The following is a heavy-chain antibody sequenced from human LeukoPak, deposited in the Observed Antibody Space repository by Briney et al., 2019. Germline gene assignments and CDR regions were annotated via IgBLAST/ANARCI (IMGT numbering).Heavy chain of an antibody. CDR2: IYYSGGT. D-gene: IGHD3-22*01. Sequence: SETLSLTCTVSGGSISNYYWSWIRQPPGKGLEWIGCIYYSGGTNYNPSLKSRVTISVDTSKNQFSLKLSSVTAADTAVYYCARDITMIMYWGQGTLVTVSS. CDR3: ARDITMIMY. V-gene: IGHV4-59*01. J-gene: IGHJ4*02. CDR1: GGSISNYY.